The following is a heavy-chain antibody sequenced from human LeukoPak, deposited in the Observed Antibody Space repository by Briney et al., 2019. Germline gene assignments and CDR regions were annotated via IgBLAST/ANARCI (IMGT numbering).Heavy chain of an antibody. Sequence: GGSLRLSCAASGFTFSTFGMHWVRQAPGKGLEWVAVISYDGNNKYYADSVKGRFTISRDNSKNTLYLQINSLRTEDTAMYYCARDQVGDWGQGTLVIVSS. CDR2: ISYDGNNK. V-gene: IGHV3-30*03. CDR1: GFTFSTFG. J-gene: IGHJ4*02. D-gene: IGHD3-10*01. CDR3: ARDQVGD.